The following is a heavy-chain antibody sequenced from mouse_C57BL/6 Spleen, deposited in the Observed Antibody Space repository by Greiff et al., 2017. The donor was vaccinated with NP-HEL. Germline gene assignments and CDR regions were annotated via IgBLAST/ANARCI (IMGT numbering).Heavy chain of an antibody. CDR3: ARSDDGYPWFAY. D-gene: IGHD2-3*01. J-gene: IGHJ3*01. V-gene: IGHV1-42*01. Sequence: VQLKQSGPELVKPGASVKISCKASGYSFTGYYMNWVKQSPEKSLEWIGEINPSTGGTTYNQKFKAKATLTVDKSSSTAYMQLKSLTSEDSAVYYCARSDDGYPWFAYWGQGTLVTVSA. CDR2: INPSTGGT. CDR1: GYSFTGYY.